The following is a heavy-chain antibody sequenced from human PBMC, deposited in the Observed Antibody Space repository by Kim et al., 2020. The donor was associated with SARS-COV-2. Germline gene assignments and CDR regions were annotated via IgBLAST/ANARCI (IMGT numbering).Heavy chain of an antibody. CDR2: INNDGIGT. CDR3: ARGRTWYSSAFDY. J-gene: IGHJ4*02. Sequence: GGSLRLSCAVSDFIFSNYWMHWVRQVPGKGLVWVSRINNDGIGTSYAYSVKGRFTISRDNAKNTLYLQMNSLRAEATAVYYCARGRTWYSSAFDYWGQGT. CDR1: DFIFSNYW. D-gene: IGHD6-19*01. V-gene: IGHV3-74*01.